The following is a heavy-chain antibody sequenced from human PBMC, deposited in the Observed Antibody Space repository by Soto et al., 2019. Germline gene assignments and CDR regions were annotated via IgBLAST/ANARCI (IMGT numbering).Heavy chain of an antibody. CDR1: GYPYSSYA. V-gene: IGHV3-48*02. CDR2: ISSSGSNI. CDR3: SRGGVSPFDN. Sequence: AGSLRLSGAASGYPYSSYAMHWIRQAPGKGLEWVSYISSSGSNIYYADSVKGRFIISRENSKNSLYLQMDSLRDDDTAVYHCSRGGVSPFDNWGQETLVTVS. J-gene: IGHJ4*02. D-gene: IGHD2-21*01.